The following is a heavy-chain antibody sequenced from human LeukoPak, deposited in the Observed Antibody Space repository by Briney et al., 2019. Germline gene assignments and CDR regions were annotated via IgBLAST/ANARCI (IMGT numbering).Heavy chain of an antibody. D-gene: IGHD1-26*01. Sequence: GGSLRLSCAASGFTFSDYALGWVRQAPGRGLEWVATLSGSGAGTYYSDSVQGRFTISRDNSKRTLFLQMNSLRAEDTAFYYCAKDLEPQLVGAADYWGQGTLVTVSS. V-gene: IGHV3-23*01. CDR3: AKDLEPQLVGAADY. CDR1: GFTFSDYA. J-gene: IGHJ4*02. CDR2: LSGSGAGT.